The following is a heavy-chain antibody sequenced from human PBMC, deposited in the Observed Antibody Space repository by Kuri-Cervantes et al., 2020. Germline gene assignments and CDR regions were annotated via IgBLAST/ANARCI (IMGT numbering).Heavy chain of an antibody. V-gene: IGHV3-13*01. CDR2: IGAGGDT. CDR3: ARELSDYDSYGWYLDL. D-gene: IGHD3-22*01. Sequence: GESLKISCAASGFTFGNSDVHWVRQATGRGLEWVSAIGAGGDTYYPGSVKGRFTISRDNAKNSLYLQMNSLRAGDTAVYYCARELSDYDSYGWYLDLWGRGTLVTVSS. J-gene: IGHJ2*01. CDR1: GFTFGNSD.